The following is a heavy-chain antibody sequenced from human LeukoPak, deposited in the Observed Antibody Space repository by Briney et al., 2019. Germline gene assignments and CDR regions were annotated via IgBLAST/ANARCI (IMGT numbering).Heavy chain of an antibody. CDR3: ARDRGRWPHYAFDI. Sequence: SETLSLTCTVSGGSISSSTYYWGWIRQPPGKGLEWNGNIYYDGSTYYNPSLKSRVTISIDTSKNQFSLKLSSVTAADTAVYYCARDRGRWPHYAFDIWGHGTMVTVSS. J-gene: IGHJ3*02. CDR1: GGSISSSTYY. D-gene: IGHD3-10*01. V-gene: IGHV4-39*07. CDR2: IYYDGST.